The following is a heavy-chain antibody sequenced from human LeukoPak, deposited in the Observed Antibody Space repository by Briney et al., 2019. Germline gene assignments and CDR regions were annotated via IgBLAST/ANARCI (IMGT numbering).Heavy chain of an antibody. Sequence: GASVKVSCKASGYTFTSYAMHWVRQAPGQRFEWMGWINAGNGNTKYSQKFQGRVTITRDTSASTVYMELSSLRSEDTAVYYCARDMVRGVIIRYGYWGQGTLVTVSS. D-gene: IGHD3-10*01. CDR2: INAGNGNT. CDR3: ARDMVRGVIIRYGY. V-gene: IGHV1-3*01. J-gene: IGHJ4*02. CDR1: GYTFTSYA.